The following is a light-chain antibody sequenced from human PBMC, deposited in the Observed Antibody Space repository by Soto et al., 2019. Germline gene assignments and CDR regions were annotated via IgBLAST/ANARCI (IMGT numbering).Light chain of an antibody. CDR3: QRYESSPT. V-gene: IGKV3-20*01. Sequence: EIVLTQSPGTLSLSPGERATLSCRASQSVDSNYLAWYQQKPGQAPRHLIYGASSRATGIPDRFSGSGSGTDFTLTISRLETEDFAVYYCQRYESSPTFGQGTKVEIK. CDR1: QSVDSNY. J-gene: IGKJ1*01. CDR2: GAS.